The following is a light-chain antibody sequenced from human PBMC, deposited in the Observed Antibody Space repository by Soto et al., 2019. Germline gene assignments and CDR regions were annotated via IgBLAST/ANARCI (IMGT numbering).Light chain of an antibody. CDR1: QSISNH. CDR3: QQSYGTPWT. CDR2: AAS. V-gene: IGKV1-39*01. Sequence: DIQMTQSPSSLSASVRDRITITCRARQSISNHLNWYQQKPGKGPNLLIYAASSLQRGVPSRFSGSGSGRDFVLTISSLQPEDSATYYCQQSYGTPWTFGQGTKVEIK. J-gene: IGKJ1*01.